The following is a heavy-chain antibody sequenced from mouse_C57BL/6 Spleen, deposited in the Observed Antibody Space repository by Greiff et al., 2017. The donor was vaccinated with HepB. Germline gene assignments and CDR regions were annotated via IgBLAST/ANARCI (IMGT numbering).Heavy chain of an antibody. J-gene: IGHJ4*01. V-gene: IGHV5-9*01. Sequence: EVKVVESGGGLVKPGGSLKLSCAASGFTFSSYTMSWVRQTPEKRLEWVATISGGGGNTYYPDSVKGRFTISRDNAKNTLYLQMSSLRSEDTALYYCARHEGYYYGSSHYAMDYWGQGTSVTVSS. D-gene: IGHD1-1*01. CDR3: ARHEGYYYGSSHYAMDY. CDR1: GFTFSSYT. CDR2: ISGGGGNT.